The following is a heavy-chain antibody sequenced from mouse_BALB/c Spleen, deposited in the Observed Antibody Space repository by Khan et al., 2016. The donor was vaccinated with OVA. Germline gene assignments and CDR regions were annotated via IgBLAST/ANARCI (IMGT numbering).Heavy chain of an antibody. V-gene: IGHV1S41*01. CDR2: IAPGSSNA. CDR3: ARENYYGRSCYAMDY. D-gene: IGHD1-1*01. Sequence: DLVKPGASVNLSCKASGYTFTSYWINWIKQRPGQGLEWIGRIAPGSSNAYYNDMFKDKATLTVDTSSSTVYIQLSSLSSEDSAVYFGARENYYGRSCYAMDYWGQGTSVTVSS. J-gene: IGHJ4*01. CDR1: GYTFTSYW.